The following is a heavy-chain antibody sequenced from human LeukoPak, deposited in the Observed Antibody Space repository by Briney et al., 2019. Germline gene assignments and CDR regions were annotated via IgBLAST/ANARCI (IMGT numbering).Heavy chain of an antibody. CDR3: ARDDYFDY. CDR1: GFTFDDFA. CDR2: ISGDGGST. J-gene: IGHJ4*02. Sequence: GGSLRLSCAASGFTFDDFAMHWVRQPPGKGLEWVSLISGDGGSTYYGDSVTGRFTISRDNSKNSLYLQMNSLRAEDTALYYCARDDYFDYWGQGTLVTVSS. V-gene: IGHV3-43*02.